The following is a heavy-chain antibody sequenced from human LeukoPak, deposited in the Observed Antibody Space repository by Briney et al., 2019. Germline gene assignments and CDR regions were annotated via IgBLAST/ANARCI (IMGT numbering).Heavy chain of an antibody. D-gene: IGHD3-22*01. CDR2: MNPNSGNT. V-gene: IGHV1-8*03. CDR1: GYTFTDYY. Sequence: ASVKVSCKASGYTFTDYYMHWVRQATGQGLEWMGWMNPNSGNTGYAQKFQGRVTITRNTSISTAYMELSSLRSEDTAVYYCARYRDYYDSSGYYYAFDIWGQGTMVTVSS. J-gene: IGHJ3*02. CDR3: ARYRDYYDSSGYYYAFDI.